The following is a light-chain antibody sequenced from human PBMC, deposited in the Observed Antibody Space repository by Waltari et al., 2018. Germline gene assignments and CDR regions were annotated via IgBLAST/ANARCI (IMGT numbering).Light chain of an antibody. J-gene: IGKJ1*01. V-gene: IGKV3-15*01. CDR1: RSVSRN. Sequence: EVVMTQFPATLSVSPGESATLSCRASRSVSRNIVWYQQRPGRAPRPLIYAASTRATDTPARFSGSGSGTEFSLTISRLQSEDFVVYYCQQFNDWPRTFGQGTRVEIK. CDR2: AAS. CDR3: QQFNDWPRT.